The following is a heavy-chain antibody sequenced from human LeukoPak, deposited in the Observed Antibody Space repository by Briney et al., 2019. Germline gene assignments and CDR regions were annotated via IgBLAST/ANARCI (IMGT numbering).Heavy chain of an antibody. CDR1: GGTFSSYA. D-gene: IGHD3-22*01. V-gene: IGHV1-69*13. CDR2: IIPIFGTA. Sequence: ASVTVSCKASGGTFSSYAISWVRQAPGQGLEWMGGIIPIFGTANYAQKFQGRVTITADESTSTAYMELSSLRSEDTAVYYCARGLNYYDSSGYFDYWGQGTLVTVSS. CDR3: ARGLNYYDSSGYFDY. J-gene: IGHJ4*02.